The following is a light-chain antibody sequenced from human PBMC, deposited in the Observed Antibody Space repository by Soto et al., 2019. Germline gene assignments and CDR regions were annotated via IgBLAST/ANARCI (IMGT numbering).Light chain of an antibody. CDR2: GAS. CDR1: QSVSSK. Sequence: EIRMSQSPSALSVSTGERATLSCRASQSVSSKIAWYQQKPGQAPRLLIYGASTRATGIPARFSGSGSGTEFTLTISSLQSEDFAVYYCQQYDNWPPITFGQGTRLEIK. CDR3: QQYDNWPPIT. J-gene: IGKJ5*01. V-gene: IGKV3-15*01.